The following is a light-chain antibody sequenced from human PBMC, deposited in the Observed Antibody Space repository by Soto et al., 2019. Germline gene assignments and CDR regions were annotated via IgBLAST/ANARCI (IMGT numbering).Light chain of an antibody. Sequence: QSVLTQPPSVSGAPGQRVTISCTGSSSNIGAGYDVHWYQQRPGTAPKLLIFGNINRPSGVPDRFSGSKSGTSASLAITGLQAEDEGDYYCSSYTTSSTRVFGTGTKLTVL. CDR3: SSYTTSSTRV. V-gene: IGLV1-40*01. CDR1: SSNIGAGYD. J-gene: IGLJ1*01. CDR2: GNI.